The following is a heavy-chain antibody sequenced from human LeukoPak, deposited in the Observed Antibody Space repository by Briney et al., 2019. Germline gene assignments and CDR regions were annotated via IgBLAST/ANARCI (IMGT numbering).Heavy chain of an antibody. CDR2: IYTSGST. J-gene: IGHJ2*01. D-gene: IGHD6-13*01. CDR3: ARVSSSWYQDWYFDL. CDR1: GGSISSSSYY. V-gene: IGHV4-39*07. Sequence: SETLSLTYTVSGGSISSSSYYWGWIRQPPGKGLEWIGSIYTSGSTNYNPSLKSRVTMSVDTSKKQFSLKLSSVTAADTAVYYCARVSSSWYQDWYFDLWGRGTLVTVSS.